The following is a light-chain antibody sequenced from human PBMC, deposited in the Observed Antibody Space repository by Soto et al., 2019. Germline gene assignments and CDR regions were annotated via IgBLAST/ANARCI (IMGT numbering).Light chain of an antibody. CDR1: QSVLYGPNNKNS. CDR2: WAS. CDR3: QYRGT. Sequence: DIVLTQSPDSLAVSLGERATINCKSSQSVLYGPNNKNSLAWYQQKPGQPPKLLIYWASTQESGVPDRFSGSGSGTDFTLTISSLQAEDVAVYYCQYRGTFGPGTKVNV. J-gene: IGKJ3*01. V-gene: IGKV4-1*01.